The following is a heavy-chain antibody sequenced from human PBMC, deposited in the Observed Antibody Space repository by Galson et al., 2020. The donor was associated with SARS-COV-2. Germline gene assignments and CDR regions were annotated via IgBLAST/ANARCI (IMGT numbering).Heavy chain of an antibody. CDR2: ISYDGSNQ. Sequence: GGSLRLSCAASGFTFSSYDIHWVRQPPPKGLAWVAVISYDGSNQNFADSVKGRFTISRDNSKNTVYLQMNSLRAEDTAVYFCAKLAIWFGNLSPYYFDYWGQGTLVTVSS. D-gene: IGHD3-10*01. J-gene: IGHJ4*02. CDR1: GFTFSSYD. CDR3: AKLAIWFGNLSPYYFDY. V-gene: IGHV3-30*18.